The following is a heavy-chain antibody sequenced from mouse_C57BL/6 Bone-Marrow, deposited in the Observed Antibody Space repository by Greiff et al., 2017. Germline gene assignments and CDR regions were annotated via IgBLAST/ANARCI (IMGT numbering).Heavy chain of an antibody. CDR3: TDYYGSIPWFAY. V-gene: IGHV14-1*01. J-gene: IGHJ3*01. CDR1: GFNIKDYY. D-gene: IGHD1-1*01. CDR2: IDPEDGDT. Sequence: EVKLQESGAELVRPGASVKLSCTASGFNIKDYYMHWVKQRPEQGLEWIGRIDPEDGDTEYAPKFQGKATMTADTSSNPAYLQLSSLTSEDTAVYYCTDYYGSIPWFAYWGQGTLVTVSA.